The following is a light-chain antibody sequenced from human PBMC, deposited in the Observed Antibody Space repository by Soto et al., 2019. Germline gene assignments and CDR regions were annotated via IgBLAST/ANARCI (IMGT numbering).Light chain of an antibody. CDR1: ESIGSH. Sequence: DIQMTQSPSSLSASVGARVTITCRASESIGSHLNWYQQKPGQAPKALIYAVSSLQSGVPSRFSGSGSGTDFTLTISSLQPEDFATYYCQQSYSAPQFTFGPGTTLEIK. CDR3: QQSYSAPQFT. J-gene: IGKJ3*01. CDR2: AVS. V-gene: IGKV1-39*01.